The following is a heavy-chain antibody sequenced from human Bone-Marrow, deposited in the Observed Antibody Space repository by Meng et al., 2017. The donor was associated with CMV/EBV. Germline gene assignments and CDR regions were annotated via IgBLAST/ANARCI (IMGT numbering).Heavy chain of an antibody. D-gene: IGHD6-19*01. V-gene: IGHV1-18*01. Sequence: ASVKVSCKASGYTFMKYHITWVRLAPRRGLEWLGWIRRNNHDTTYPQKFKGRVTVSIDTATTTAYMQLTSLRPDDTAVYYCARGTRQFYFGYWGQGRLVPVSS. CDR1: GYTFMKYH. J-gene: IGHJ4*02. CDR2: IRRNNHDT. CDR3: ARGTRQFYFGY.